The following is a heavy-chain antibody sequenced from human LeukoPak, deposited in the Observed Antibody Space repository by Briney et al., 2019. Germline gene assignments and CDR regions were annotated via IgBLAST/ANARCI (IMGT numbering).Heavy chain of an antibody. Sequence: ASVKVSCKASGYTFTNYDINWVRQATGQGPEWMGWMNPKSCNTGYAQKFQGRVTMTRNTSISTAYMELSSLRSDDTAVYYCARDQDIVVVVAALRQREMGGFDPWGQGTLVTVSS. J-gene: IGHJ5*02. CDR3: ARDQDIVVVVAALRQREMGGFDP. V-gene: IGHV1-8*01. CDR2: MNPKSCNT. CDR1: GYTFTNYD. D-gene: IGHD2-15*01.